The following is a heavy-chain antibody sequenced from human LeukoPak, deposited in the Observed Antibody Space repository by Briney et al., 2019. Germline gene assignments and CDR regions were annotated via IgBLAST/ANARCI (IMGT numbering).Heavy chain of an antibody. D-gene: IGHD6-13*01. J-gene: IGHJ4*02. Sequence: ASVKVSCKASGYTFTSYGISWVRQAPGQGLDWMGWISAYNGNTNYAQKLQGRVTMTTDTSTSTAYMELRSLRSDDTAVYYCARVDPGSWDRHFDYWGQGTLVTVSS. CDR2: ISAYNGNT. CDR3: ARVDPGSWDRHFDY. CDR1: GYTFTSYG. V-gene: IGHV1-18*04.